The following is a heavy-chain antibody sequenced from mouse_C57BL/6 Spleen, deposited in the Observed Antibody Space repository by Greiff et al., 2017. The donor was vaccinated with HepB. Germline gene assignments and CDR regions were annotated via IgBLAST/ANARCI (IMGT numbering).Heavy chain of an antibody. CDR2: IDPANGNT. J-gene: IGHJ4*01. D-gene: IGHD1-1*01. Sequence: EVQLQESVAELVRPGASVKLSCTASGFNIKNTYMHWVKQRPEQGLEWIGRIDPANGNTKYAPKFQGKATITADTSSNTAYLQLSSLTSEDTAIYYCASPFITTVVARYAMDYWGQGTSVTVSS. CDR3: ASPFITTVVARYAMDY. V-gene: IGHV14-3*01. CDR1: GFNIKNTY.